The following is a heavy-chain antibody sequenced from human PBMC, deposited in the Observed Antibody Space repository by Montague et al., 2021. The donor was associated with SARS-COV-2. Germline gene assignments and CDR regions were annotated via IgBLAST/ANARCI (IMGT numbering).Heavy chain of an antibody. J-gene: IGHJ4*02. CDR2: TYYRSKWYN. V-gene: IGHV6-1*01. CDR3: ARAERGSCGDGNCYQYFFNY. D-gene: IGHD2-15*01. Sequence: CAISGDNVSSNIAAWNWIRQSPSRGLEWLGRTYYRSKWYNDYAVSVGSRVTISPDTSKNQFSLQLNSVTPEDTAVYYCARAERGSCGDGNCYQYFFNYWGQGTLVTVSS. CDR1: GDNVSSNIAA.